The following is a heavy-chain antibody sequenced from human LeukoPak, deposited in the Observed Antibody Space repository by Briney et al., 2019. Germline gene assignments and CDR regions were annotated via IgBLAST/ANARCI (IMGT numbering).Heavy chain of an antibody. V-gene: IGHV4-4*07. CDR2: IYTSGST. D-gene: IGHD1-26*01. CDR1: GCSISSYC. CDR3: ARGGSGSYWVDY. J-gene: IGHJ4*02. Sequence: SETLSLTCTVSGCSISSYCWSWIRQPAGKGLEWIGRIYTSGSTNFNPSLKSRVTMSVDTSKNQFSLELRSVTAADTAVYYCARGGSGSYWVDYWGQGTLVTVSS.